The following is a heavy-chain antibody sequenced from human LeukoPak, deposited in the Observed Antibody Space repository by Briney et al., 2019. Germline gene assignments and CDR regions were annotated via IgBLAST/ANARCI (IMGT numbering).Heavy chain of an antibody. Sequence: PGGSLRLSCAASGFTFDDYAMRWVRQAPGKGLEWVSGISWNSGSIGYADSVKGRFTISRDNAKNLLYLQMNSLRAEDTAVYFCAREDGNSLKLDCWGQGTLVTVSS. V-gene: IGHV3-9*01. CDR3: AREDGNSLKLDC. CDR2: ISWNSGSI. CDR1: GFTFDDYA. J-gene: IGHJ4*02. D-gene: IGHD5-18*01.